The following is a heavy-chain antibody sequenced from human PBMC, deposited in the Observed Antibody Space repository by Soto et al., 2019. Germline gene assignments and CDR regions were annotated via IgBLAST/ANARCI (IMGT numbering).Heavy chain of an antibody. CDR1: AGSISSNY. CDR2: IHHGGST. J-gene: IGHJ4*02. Sequence: QVQLQESGPGLVRPSETLSLTCTVSAGSISSNYWNWIRQAPGKGLEWIGLIHHGGSTNYNPSLKSRGTISLDTSKNQLSLKLSSVTAADTAVYYCTIGAGWTTDYWGQGTLVTVSS. V-gene: IGHV4-59*01. CDR3: TIGAGWTTDY. D-gene: IGHD6-19*01.